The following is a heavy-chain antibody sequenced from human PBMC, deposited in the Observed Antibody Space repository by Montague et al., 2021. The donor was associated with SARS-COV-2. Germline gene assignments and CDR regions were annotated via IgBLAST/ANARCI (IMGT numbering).Heavy chain of an antibody. CDR1: GGSIITGSNFY. V-gene: IGHV4-61*02. Sequence: TLSLTCAVSGGSIITGSNFYWGWILQSAGEGLEWIGRIHSSGGTNYNPSLKSRLTMSVDSSANQFSLKLTSVTAADTAVYYCARDYYDSTGLNWFDPWGQGLLVTVSS. CDR3: ARDYYDSTGLNWFDP. CDR2: IHSSGGT. D-gene: IGHD3-22*01. J-gene: IGHJ5*02.